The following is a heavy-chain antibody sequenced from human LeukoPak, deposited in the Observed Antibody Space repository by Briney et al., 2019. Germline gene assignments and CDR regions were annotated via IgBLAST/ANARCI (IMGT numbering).Heavy chain of an antibody. Sequence: GRSLRLSCAASGFTFSSYGMHWVRQAPGKGLEWVAVISYDGSNKYYADSVKGRFTISRGNSKNTLYLQMNSLRAEDTAVYYCAKVRGSGSYSRSFYFDYWGQGTLVTVSS. J-gene: IGHJ4*02. V-gene: IGHV3-30*18. D-gene: IGHD3-10*01. CDR1: GFTFSSYG. CDR2: ISYDGSNK. CDR3: AKVRGSGSYSRSFYFDY.